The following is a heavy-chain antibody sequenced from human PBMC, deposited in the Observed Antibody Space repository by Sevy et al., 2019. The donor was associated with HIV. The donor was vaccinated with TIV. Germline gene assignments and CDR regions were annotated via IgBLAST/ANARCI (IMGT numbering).Heavy chain of an antibody. CDR3: GKTNELGYCSGGSCSDFDY. D-gene: IGHD2-15*01. J-gene: IGHJ4*02. Sequence: GGSLRLSCAASGFTFDDYAMHWVRQAPGKGLEWVSGISWNSGSIGYADSVKGRFTISRANAKNSLYLQMNSLRAEDTALYYCGKTNELGYCSGGSCSDFDYWGQGTLVTVSS. V-gene: IGHV3-9*01. CDR1: GFTFDDYA. CDR2: ISWNSGSI.